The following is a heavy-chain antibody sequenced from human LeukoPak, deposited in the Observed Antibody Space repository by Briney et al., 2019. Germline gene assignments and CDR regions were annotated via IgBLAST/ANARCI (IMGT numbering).Heavy chain of an antibody. J-gene: IGHJ4*02. V-gene: IGHV3-21*01. D-gene: IGHD1-26*01. CDR1: GFTFSSYG. CDR2: ISSSSSYI. Sequence: GGSLRLSCAASGFTFSSYGMHWVRQAPGKGLEWVSSISSSSSYIFYADSMKGRLTISRDNAKNSLYLQMNSLRVEDTAVYYCARKPISGTTGVDYWGQGTLVTVSS. CDR3: ARKPISGTTGVDY.